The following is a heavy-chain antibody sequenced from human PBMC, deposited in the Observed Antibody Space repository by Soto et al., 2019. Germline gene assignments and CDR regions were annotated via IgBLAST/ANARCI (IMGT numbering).Heavy chain of an antibody. Sequence: QVQLQESGPGLVKPSQTLSLTCTVSGGSISSGGYYWSWIRQHPGKGLEWIGYIYYSGSTYYNPSLKSRVTTSVDTSKTQFSLKLSSVTAAETAVYYCARVTFINGMDVWGQGTTVTVSS. V-gene: IGHV4-31*03. J-gene: IGHJ6*02. CDR2: IYYSGST. CDR1: GGSISSGGYY. CDR3: ARVTFINGMDV. D-gene: IGHD3-10*01.